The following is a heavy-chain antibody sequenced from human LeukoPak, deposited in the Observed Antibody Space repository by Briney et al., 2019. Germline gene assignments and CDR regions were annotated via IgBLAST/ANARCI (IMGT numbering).Heavy chain of an antibody. V-gene: IGHV4-39*01. Sequence: PSETLSLTCTVSGDSISSSSYYWGWIRQPPGKGLEWIGSVYYRGSTYYNPSLKSRVTISADTSKNQFSLKLSSVTAADTAVYFCARGVGAYYMDVWGKGTTVTISS. CDR1: GDSISSSSYY. D-gene: IGHD1-26*01. CDR3: ARGVGAYYMDV. J-gene: IGHJ6*03. CDR2: VYYRGST.